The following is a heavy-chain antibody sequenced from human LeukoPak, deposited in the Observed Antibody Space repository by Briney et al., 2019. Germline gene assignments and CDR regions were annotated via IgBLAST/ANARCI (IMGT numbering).Heavy chain of an antibody. CDR3: ARRRDSGSLQHFDY. CDR2: ISSSGSTI. V-gene: IGHV3-11*01. Sequence: PGGSLRLSCAASGFTFSDYYMSWIRQAPGKGLEWVPYISSSGSTIYYADSVKGRFTISRDNAKNSLYLQMNSLRAEDTAVYYCARRRDSGSLQHFDYWGQGTLVTVS. J-gene: IGHJ4*02. D-gene: IGHD1-26*01. CDR1: GFTFSDYY.